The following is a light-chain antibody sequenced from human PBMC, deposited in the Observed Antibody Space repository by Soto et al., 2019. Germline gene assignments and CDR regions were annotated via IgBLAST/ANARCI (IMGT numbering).Light chain of an antibody. CDR1: QRVSSSY. CDR3: QRYGSSPTIT. Sequence: EILLTQSPGTLSLSPWERATLSCRASQRVSSSYLAWYQQKPGQAPRLLIYDASSRATGIPDRFSGSGSGTDFTLTISRLEPEDFAVYYCQRYGSSPTITFGQGTRLEIK. CDR2: DAS. J-gene: IGKJ5*01. V-gene: IGKV3-20*01.